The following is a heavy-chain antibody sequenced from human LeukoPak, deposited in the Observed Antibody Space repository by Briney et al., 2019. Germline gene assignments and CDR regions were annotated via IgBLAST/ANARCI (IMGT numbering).Heavy chain of an antibody. CDR3: AREASGWYFFDY. J-gene: IGHJ4*02. Sequence: GRSLRLSCAASGFTFSSYAMHWVRQAPGKGLEWVSVIYSGGSTYYADSVKGRFTISRDNSKNTLYLQMNSLRAEDTAVYYCAREASGWYFFDYWGQGTLVTVSS. V-gene: IGHV3-66*01. D-gene: IGHD6-19*01. CDR2: IYSGGST. CDR1: GFTFSSYA.